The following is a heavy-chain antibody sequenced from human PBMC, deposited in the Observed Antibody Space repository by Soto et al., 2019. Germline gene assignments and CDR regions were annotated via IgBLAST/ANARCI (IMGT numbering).Heavy chain of an antibody. D-gene: IGHD4-17*01. V-gene: IGHV1-69*01. CDR3: AMSYGDLNYYYYYGMDV. Sequence: QVQLVQSGAEVKKPGSSVKVSCKASGGTYSSYAISWVRQAPGQGLEWMGGIIPIFGTANYAQKFQGRVTITADESTSAAYMELSSLRSEDTAVYYCAMSYGDLNYYYYYGMDVWGQGTTVTVSS. J-gene: IGHJ6*02. CDR2: IIPIFGTA. CDR1: GGTYSSYA.